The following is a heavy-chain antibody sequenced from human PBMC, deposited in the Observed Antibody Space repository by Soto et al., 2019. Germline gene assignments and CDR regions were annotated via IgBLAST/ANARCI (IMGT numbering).Heavy chain of an antibody. Sequence: VASVKVSCKASGYTFTSYYMHWVRQAPGQGLEWMGIINPSGGSTSYARKFQGRVTMTRDTSTSTVYMELSSLRSEDTAVYYCARSGYDSSGPPYYYYGMDVWGQGTTVTVSS. CDR1: GYTFTSYY. D-gene: IGHD3-22*01. CDR2: INPSGGST. V-gene: IGHV1-46*01. CDR3: ARSGYDSSGPPYYYYGMDV. J-gene: IGHJ6*02.